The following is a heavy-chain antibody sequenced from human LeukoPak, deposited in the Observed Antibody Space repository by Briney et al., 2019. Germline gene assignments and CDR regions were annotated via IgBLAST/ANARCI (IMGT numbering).Heavy chain of an antibody. CDR1: GFTFSSYS. D-gene: IGHD5-18*01. J-gene: IGHJ4*02. Sequence: PGGSLRLSCAASGFTFSSYSMNWVRQAPGKGLEWVSGITASGGSTYYADSVKGRFTISRDNSKNTLYLQMNSLRAEDTAVYYCAKDCEEYSYGSSFDYWGQGTLVTVSS. CDR2: ITASGGST. V-gene: IGHV3-23*01. CDR3: AKDCEEYSYGSSFDY.